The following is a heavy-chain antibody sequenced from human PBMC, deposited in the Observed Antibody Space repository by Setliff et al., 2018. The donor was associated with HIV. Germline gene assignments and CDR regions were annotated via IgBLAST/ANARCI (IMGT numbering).Heavy chain of an antibody. CDR1: GYTFTTYS. J-gene: IGHJ6*03. Sequence: ASVKVSCKASGYTFTTYSMHWVRQAPGQSLEWMGWINVGNGDTKYSQEFQGRVTITRDTSANTAYMELSSLRSDDMAVYFCARGALLGVFDFDHSYNYMDVWGKGTTVTVSS. V-gene: IGHV1-3*03. CDR2: INVGNGDT. CDR3: ARGALLGVFDFDHSYNYMDV. D-gene: IGHD3-10*01.